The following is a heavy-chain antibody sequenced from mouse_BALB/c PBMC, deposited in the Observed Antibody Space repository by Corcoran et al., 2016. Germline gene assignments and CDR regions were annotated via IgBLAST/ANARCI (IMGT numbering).Heavy chain of an antibody. Sequence: QIQLVQSGPELKKPGETVKISCKASGYTFTNYGMNWVKQAPGKGLKWMGWINTYTGEPTYADDFKGRFAFSLETSASTAYLQINNLKNEDTATYFCARSSYGNYVRYAMDYWGQGTSVTVSS. CDR2: INTYTGEP. CDR3: ARSSYGNYVRYAMDY. CDR1: GYTFTNYG. J-gene: IGHJ4*01. D-gene: IGHD2-10*01. V-gene: IGHV9-3-1*01.